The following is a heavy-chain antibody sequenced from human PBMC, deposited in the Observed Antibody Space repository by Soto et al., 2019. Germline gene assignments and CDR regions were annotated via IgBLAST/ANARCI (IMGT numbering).Heavy chain of an antibody. D-gene: IGHD1-26*01. CDR3: AGEKVGAVDY. J-gene: IGHJ4*02. CDR2: MNPNSGNT. CDR1: GYTFTSYD. Sequence: QVQLVQSGAEVKKPGASVKVSCKASGYTFTSYDINWVRQATGQGLEWMGWMNPNSGNTGYAQKFQGRVTMTRNTCITTAPMGLGRLRSGGTAVFLCAGEKVGAVDYWGQGTLVTVSS. V-gene: IGHV1-8*01.